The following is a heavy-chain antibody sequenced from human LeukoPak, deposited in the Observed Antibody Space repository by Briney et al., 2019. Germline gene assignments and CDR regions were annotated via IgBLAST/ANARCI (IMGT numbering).Heavy chain of an antibody. J-gene: IGHJ5*02. CDR3: ARAGIAAGRWFDP. CDR2: INHSGST. Sequence: SETLSLTCAVYGGSFSGYYWSWIRQPPGKGLEWIGEINHSGSTNYNPPLKSRVTISVDTSKNQFSLKLSSVTAADTAVYYCARAGIAAGRWFDPWGQGTLVTVSS. CDR1: GGSFSGYY. D-gene: IGHD6-13*01. V-gene: IGHV4-34*01.